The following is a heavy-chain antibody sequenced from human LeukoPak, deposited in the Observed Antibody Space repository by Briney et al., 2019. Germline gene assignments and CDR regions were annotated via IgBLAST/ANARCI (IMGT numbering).Heavy chain of an antibody. CDR1: GYSFTSYW. V-gene: IGHV5-51*01. D-gene: IGHD6-13*01. CDR3: AKSGAYSSSCYFEY. J-gene: IGHJ4*02. Sequence: GESPQSLCKGSGYSFTSYWIGWVRQMPGKGLEWMGIIYPGDSDTTYSPSFQGQVTISADKSISTAYLQWSSLKASDTAMYYCAKSGAYSSSCYFEYWGQGTLVTVSS. CDR2: IYPGDSDT.